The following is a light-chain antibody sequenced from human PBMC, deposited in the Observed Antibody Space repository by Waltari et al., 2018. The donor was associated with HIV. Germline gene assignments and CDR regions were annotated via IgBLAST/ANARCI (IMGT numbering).Light chain of an antibody. J-gene: IGKJ5*01. CDR2: GAT. V-gene: IGKV3-15*01. Sequence: EIVMTQSPATLSVSPGGRATLFCRASQSVSSNLARYQQKPGQGPRLLIYGATTRATGIPARFGGSGSGTEFTLTISSLQSEDFGLYYCQQYNQGPLGITFGQGTRLEI. CDR3: QQYNQGPLGIT. CDR1: QSVSSN.